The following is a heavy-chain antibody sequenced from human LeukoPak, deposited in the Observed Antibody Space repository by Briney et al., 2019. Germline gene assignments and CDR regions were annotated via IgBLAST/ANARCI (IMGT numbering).Heavy chain of an antibody. Sequence: ASVKVSCKVSGYTLTELSMHWVRQAPGKGLEWMGGFDPEDGETIYAQKFQGRVTMTEDTSTDTAYMELSSLRSEDTAVYYCATEGPRNYDFWNGLTALIPFDYWGQGTLVTVSS. D-gene: IGHD3-3*01. CDR1: GYTLTELS. CDR3: ATEGPRNYDFWNGLTALIPFDY. J-gene: IGHJ4*02. CDR2: FDPEDGET. V-gene: IGHV1-24*01.